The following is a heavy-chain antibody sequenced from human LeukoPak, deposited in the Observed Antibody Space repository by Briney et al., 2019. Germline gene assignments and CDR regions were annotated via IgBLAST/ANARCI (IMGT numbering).Heavy chain of an antibody. CDR1: GFTFSSYA. V-gene: IGHV3-23*01. Sequence: GGSLRLSCAASGFTFSSYAMSWVRQAPGKGLQWVSGISGSGGSAYYADSVKGRFTISRDNSKNTLYLQMNSLRAEDTAVYYCAKHGFGVFEGYWGQGTLVTVSS. D-gene: IGHD3-10*01. CDR3: AKHGFGVFEGY. J-gene: IGHJ4*02. CDR2: ISGSGGSA.